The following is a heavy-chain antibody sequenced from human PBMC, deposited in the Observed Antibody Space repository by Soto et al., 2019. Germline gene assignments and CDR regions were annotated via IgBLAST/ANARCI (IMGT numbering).Heavy chain of an antibody. J-gene: IGHJ4*02. CDR2: IIPILGIA. D-gene: IGHD3-10*01. CDR3: ARANPYGSGSYNSLSPDYYFDY. V-gene: IGHV1-69*04. Sequence: SVKVSCKASGYTFTSYAMHWVRQAPGQRLEWMGRIIPILGIANYAQKFQGRVTITADKSTSTAYMELSSLRSEDTAVYYCARANPYGSGSYNSLSPDYYFDYWGQGTLVTVSS. CDR1: GYTFTSYA.